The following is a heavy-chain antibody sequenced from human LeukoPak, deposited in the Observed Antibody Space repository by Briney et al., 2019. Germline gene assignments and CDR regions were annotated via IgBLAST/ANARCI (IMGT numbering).Heavy chain of an antibody. CDR3: ARGCSSTSCYYYYYGMDV. V-gene: IGHV3-30-3*01. CDR1: GFTFSSYA. CDR2: ISYDGSNT. Sequence: PGGSLRLSCAASGFTFSSYAMHWVRQAPGKGLEWVAVISYDGSNTYYADSVKGRLTISRDNSKNTLYLQMNSLRAEDTAVYYCARGCSSTSCYYYYYGMDVWGQGTTVTVSS. J-gene: IGHJ6*02. D-gene: IGHD2-2*01.